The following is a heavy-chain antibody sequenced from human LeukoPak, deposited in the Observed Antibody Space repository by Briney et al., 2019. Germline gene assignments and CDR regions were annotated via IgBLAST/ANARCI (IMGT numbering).Heavy chain of an antibody. CDR1: GGSISGYY. Sequence: SETLSLTCTVSGGSISGYYWSWIRQPPGKGLEWIGYIYYSGSTNHNPSLKSRVTISVDTSKNQFSLKLSSVTAANAAVYYCASICSGVSCYTDYWGQGTLVTVSS. J-gene: IGHJ4*02. CDR3: ASICSGVSCYTDY. V-gene: IGHV4-59*08. CDR2: IYYSGST. D-gene: IGHD2-15*01.